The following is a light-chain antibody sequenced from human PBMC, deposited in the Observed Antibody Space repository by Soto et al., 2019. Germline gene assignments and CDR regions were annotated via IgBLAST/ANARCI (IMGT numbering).Light chain of an antibody. J-gene: IGKJ1*01. CDR3: QQYGSSPQWT. V-gene: IGKV3-20*01. Sequence: IVLTQSPGTLSFSPGERSALSFSSIQSVSSSYLAWYQQKPGQAPRLLIYGASSRATGIPDRFSGSGSGTDFTLTISRLEPEDDAVYYCQQYGSSPQWTFGQGTKVDIK. CDR1: QSVSSSY. CDR2: GAS.